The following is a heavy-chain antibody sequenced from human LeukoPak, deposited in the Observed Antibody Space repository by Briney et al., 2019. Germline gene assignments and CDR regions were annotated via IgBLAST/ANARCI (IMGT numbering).Heavy chain of an antibody. Sequence: SETLSLTCAVYGGSFSGYYWSWIRQPPGKGLEWIGEINHSGGTNYNPSLKSRVTISVDTSKNQFSLKLSSVTAADTAVYYCARHVVRGVNFDYWGQGTLVTVSS. CDR2: INHSGGT. D-gene: IGHD3-10*01. CDR3: ARHVVRGVNFDY. V-gene: IGHV4-34*01. CDR1: GGSFSGYY. J-gene: IGHJ4*02.